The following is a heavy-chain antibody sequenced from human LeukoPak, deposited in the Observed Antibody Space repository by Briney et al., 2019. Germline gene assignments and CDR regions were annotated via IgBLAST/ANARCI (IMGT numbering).Heavy chain of an antibody. J-gene: IGHJ6*02. CDR2: IYPGDSDT. D-gene: IGHD2/OR15-2a*01. CDR1: GYSFTSDW. V-gene: IGHV5-51*01. Sequence: GESLKISCKGSGYSFTSDWIAWVRQMPGKGLEWMGIIYPGDSDTRYSPSLQGQVTISADRSISIAYLLLSSLKASDTAMYYCARGYFSSYGMDVWGQGTTVTVSS. CDR3: ARGYFSSYGMDV.